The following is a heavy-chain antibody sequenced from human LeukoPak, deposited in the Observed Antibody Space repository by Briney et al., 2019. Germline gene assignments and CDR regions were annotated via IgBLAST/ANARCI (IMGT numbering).Heavy chain of an antibody. CDR1: GFTFSRYW. Sequence: GESLRLSCAASGFTFSRYWIDWGRQAPGEGRVWVSRIDEHGTTIDYADSVRDRFTISRDNAKNTLYLHMNSLRAEDTAMYYCARDVGGAGSHWGQGSLVTVSS. CDR2: IDEHGTTI. V-gene: IGHV3-74*01. J-gene: IGHJ4*02. CDR3: ARDVGGAGSH. D-gene: IGHD3-10*01.